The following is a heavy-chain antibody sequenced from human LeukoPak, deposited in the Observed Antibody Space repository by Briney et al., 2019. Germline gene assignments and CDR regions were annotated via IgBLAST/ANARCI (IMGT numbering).Heavy chain of an antibody. Sequence: LRLSXAASGXTFSSYAMSWVRQAPGKGLEWVSTISGSGGSTFYADSVKGRFTISRDNSKNTLYLHMNTLRAEDTAVYYCAKDSSGWDAWFDPWGQGILVIVSS. D-gene: IGHD6-19*01. V-gene: IGHV3-23*01. CDR3: AKDSSGWDAWFDP. J-gene: IGHJ5*02. CDR1: GXTFSSYA. CDR2: ISGSGGST.